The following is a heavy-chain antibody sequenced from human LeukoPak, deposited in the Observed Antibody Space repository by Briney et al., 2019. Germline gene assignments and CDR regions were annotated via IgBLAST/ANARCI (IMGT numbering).Heavy chain of an antibody. J-gene: IGHJ4*02. CDR2: ISGGGGST. Sequence: GRSLRLSCAASGFTFSTYVIHWVRQAPGKGLEWVSAISGGGGSTYYADSVKGRFTISRDNSKKTMYLQMNSLRVEDTAVYYCAKEEAAMDHFDYWGQGTLVTVSS. V-gene: IGHV3-23*01. CDR3: AKEEAAMDHFDY. CDR1: GFTFSTYV. D-gene: IGHD5-18*01.